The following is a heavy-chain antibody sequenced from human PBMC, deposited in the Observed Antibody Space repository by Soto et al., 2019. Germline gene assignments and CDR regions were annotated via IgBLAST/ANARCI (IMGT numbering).Heavy chain of an antibody. CDR1: GGAFSSYA. V-gene: IGHV1-69*01. CDR3: ARRRLGYGSWYFDR. J-gene: IGHJ2*01. Sequence: QVHLVQSGAEVKKPGSSVKVSCKASGGAFSSYAISWVRQAPGQGLEWMGGNLPLFNISNYAQKFQGRVTITADEPTSTAYMDLSNLTSEDTAVYYCARRRLGYGSWYFDRWGRGTLITVSS. CDR2: NLPLFNIS. D-gene: IGHD3-10*01.